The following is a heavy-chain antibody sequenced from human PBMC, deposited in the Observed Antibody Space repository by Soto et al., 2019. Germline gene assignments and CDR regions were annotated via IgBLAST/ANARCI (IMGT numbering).Heavy chain of an antibody. V-gene: IGHV3-23*01. CDR2: ISGSGGST. D-gene: IGHD4-4*01. CDR3: ATGKVMITVTTSRPFDY. Sequence: GGSLRLSCAASGFTFSSYAMSWVRQAPGKGLEWVSAISGSGGSTYYADSVKGRFTISRDNSKNTLYLQMNSLRAEDTAVYYCATGKVMITVTTSRPFDYWGQGTLVTVSS. J-gene: IGHJ4*02. CDR1: GFTFSSYA.